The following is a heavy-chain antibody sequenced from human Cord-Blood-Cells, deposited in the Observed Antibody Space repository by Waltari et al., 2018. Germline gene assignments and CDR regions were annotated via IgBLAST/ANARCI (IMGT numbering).Heavy chain of an antibody. Sequence: QVQLAQAGAEVNKPGSSVKVSCKASGGTFSNYAVSWVRQAPGQGLEWMGGIIPIFGTANYAQKFQGRVTITADESTSTAYMELSSLRSEDTAVYYCARHGDAFDIWGQGTMVTVSS. CDR1: GGTFSNYA. V-gene: IGHV1-69*01. CDR2: IIPIFGTA. J-gene: IGHJ3*02. CDR3: ARHGDAFDI.